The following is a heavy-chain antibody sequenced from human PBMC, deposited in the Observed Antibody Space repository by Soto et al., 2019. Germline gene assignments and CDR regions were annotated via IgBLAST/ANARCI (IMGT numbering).Heavy chain of an antibody. CDR2: TRPNNGNT. CDR3: VRDLDGSGSYYTDY. D-gene: IGHD3-10*01. J-gene: IGHJ4*02. Sequence: QIQLVQSGAEVKKPGASVKVSCKASGYTFSIYGINWARQAPGQGLEWMGWTRPNNGNTKYAQNLQGRVTMTTDTSTSTAYMELRSLRPDDTAVYYCVRDLDGSGSYYTDYWGQGTLVTVSS. V-gene: IGHV1-18*01. CDR1: GYTFSIYG.